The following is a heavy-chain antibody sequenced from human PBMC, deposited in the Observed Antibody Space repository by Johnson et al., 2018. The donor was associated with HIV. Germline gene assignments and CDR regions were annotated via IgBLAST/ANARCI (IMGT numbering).Heavy chain of an antibody. CDR2: IYSGGST. D-gene: IGHD3-22*01. V-gene: IGHV3-53*01. J-gene: IGHJ3*02. CDR1: GFTVSSNY. Sequence: VQLVESGGVVVQPGGSLRLSCAASGFTVSSNYMSWVRQAPGKGLEWVSVIYSGGSTYYADSVKGRFTISRDNSKNTRYLQMNSLRAEDTAVYYCASSITMIVVVTGGAFDIWGQGTMVTVSS. CDR3: ASSITMIVVVTGGAFDI.